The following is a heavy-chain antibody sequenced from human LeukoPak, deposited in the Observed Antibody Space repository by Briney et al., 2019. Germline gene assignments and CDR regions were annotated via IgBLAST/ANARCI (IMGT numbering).Heavy chain of an antibody. J-gene: IGHJ4*02. CDR1: GLTFSSYS. V-gene: IGHV3-48*04. CDR2: ISSSSDTI. CDR3: ARDMMFGYFDY. Sequence: PGGSLRLSCAASGLTFSSYSMNWVRQAPGKGLEWVSYISSSSDTIYYADSVKGRFTISRDNAKNSLYLQMNSLRAEDTAVYYCARDMMFGYFDYWGQGTLVTVSS. D-gene: IGHD3/OR15-3a*01.